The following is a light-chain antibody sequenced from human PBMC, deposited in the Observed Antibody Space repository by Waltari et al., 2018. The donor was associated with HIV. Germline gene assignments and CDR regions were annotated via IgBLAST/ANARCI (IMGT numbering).Light chain of an antibody. CDR2: ADD. V-gene: IGLV3-21*01. CDR1: NVEEKS. Sequence: SYLLTQPPSVSVAPGKTASITCGGDNVEEKSVHLYQQKSGQAPVLVIYADDDRPSGIPERFSGSNSGSTATLTITRVEAGDEADYYCQVWDSGSDHYVFGTGTKVTVL. J-gene: IGLJ1*01. CDR3: QVWDSGSDHYV.